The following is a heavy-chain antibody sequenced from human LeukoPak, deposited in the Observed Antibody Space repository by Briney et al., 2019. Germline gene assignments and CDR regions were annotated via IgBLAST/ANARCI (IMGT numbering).Heavy chain of an antibody. Sequence: GESLKISCKASGYSFPNFWIGWVRQMPGRGLERMAIIYPGDSDARYSPSFQGEVTISADKSINTAYLQWSSLKASDTGMYYCARRGERATIDFWGQGTLVTVSS. CDR1: GYSFPNFW. CDR3: ARRGERATIDF. V-gene: IGHV5-51*01. D-gene: IGHD1/OR15-1a*01. CDR2: IYPGDSDA. J-gene: IGHJ4*02.